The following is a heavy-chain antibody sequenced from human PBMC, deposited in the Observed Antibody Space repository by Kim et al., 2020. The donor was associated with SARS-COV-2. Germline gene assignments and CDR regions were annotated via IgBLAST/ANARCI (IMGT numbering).Heavy chain of an antibody. CDR3: ARTRITMIVVVTHFDY. D-gene: IGHD3-22*01. V-gene: IGHV4-31*02. Sequence: SLKSRGTISVDTSKNQFSLKLSSGTAADPAVYYCARTRITMIVVVTHFDYWGQGTLVTVSS. J-gene: IGHJ4*02.